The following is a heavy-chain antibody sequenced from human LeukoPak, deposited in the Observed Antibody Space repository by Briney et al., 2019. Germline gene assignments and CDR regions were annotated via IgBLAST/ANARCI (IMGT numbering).Heavy chain of an antibody. J-gene: IGHJ3*02. V-gene: IGHV3-11*04. Sequence: PGGSLRLSCVGSGFMFSDYYMSSIRQAPGKGLEWVSDISNDSVDKYYVDSVRGRFTISRDNAKKSMYLQMSGLRVEDTAVYYFARRDWVSGAVRAFDIWGQGTMVSVSS. CDR1: GFMFSDYY. D-gene: IGHD3-3*01. CDR2: ISNDSVDK. CDR3: ARRDWVSGAVRAFDI.